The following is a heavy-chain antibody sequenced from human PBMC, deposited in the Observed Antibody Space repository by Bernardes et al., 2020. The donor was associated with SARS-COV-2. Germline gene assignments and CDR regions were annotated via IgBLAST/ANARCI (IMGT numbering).Heavy chain of an antibody. CDR3: ARLGSWSSAD. J-gene: IGHJ1*01. CDR1: GGSISSFY. V-gene: IGHV4-59*08. D-gene: IGHD3-10*01. Sequence: TRARTCTVSGGSISSFYWNWFRQPPGKGLEWIGYIYYSGSTNYNPSLKSRVTMSLDTPKNQFSLKLTSVTAADTAVYYCARLGSWSSADWGQGTLVTGSA. CDR2: IYYSGST.